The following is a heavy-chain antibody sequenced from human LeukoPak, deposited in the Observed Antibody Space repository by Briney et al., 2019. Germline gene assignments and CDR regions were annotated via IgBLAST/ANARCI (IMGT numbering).Heavy chain of an antibody. CDR3: ARDFYVAASVQNY. D-gene: IGHD2-15*01. V-gene: IGHV1-18*01. Sequence: ASVKVSCKASGYTFTSYGISWVRQAPGQGLEWMGWISAYNGNTNYAQKLQGRVTMTTDTSTSTAYVELRSLRSDDTAVYYCARDFYVAASVQNYWGQGTLVTVSS. CDR1: GYTFTSYG. CDR2: ISAYNGNT. J-gene: IGHJ4*02.